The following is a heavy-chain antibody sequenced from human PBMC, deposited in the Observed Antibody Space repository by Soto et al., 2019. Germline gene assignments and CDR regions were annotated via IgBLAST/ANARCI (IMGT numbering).Heavy chain of an antibody. CDR2: ISYDGSNK. D-gene: IGHD4-17*01. V-gene: IGHV3-30-3*01. CDR3: ARDNSLAVTTPDY. Sequence: QVQLVESGGGVVQLGRSLSLSCGASGFTFSSYAMHWVRQAPGKGLEWVAVISYDGSNKYYADSVKGRFTISRDNSKNTLYLQMNSLRAEDTAVYYCARDNSLAVTTPDYWGQGTLVTVSS. J-gene: IGHJ4*02. CDR1: GFTFSSYA.